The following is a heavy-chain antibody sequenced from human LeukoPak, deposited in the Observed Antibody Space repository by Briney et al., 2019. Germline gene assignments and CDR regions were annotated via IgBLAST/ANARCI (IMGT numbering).Heavy chain of an antibody. Sequence: ASVKVSCKASGYTFTGYYMHWVRQAPGQGLEWMGWINPNSGGTNYAQKFQGWVTMTRDTSISTAYMELSRLRSDDTAVYYCARGDSSSWSPFDYWAREPWSPSPQ. V-gene: IGHV1-2*04. CDR3: ARGDSSSWSPFDY. J-gene: IGHJ4*02. CDR1: GYTFTGYY. CDR2: INPNSGGT. D-gene: IGHD6-13*01.